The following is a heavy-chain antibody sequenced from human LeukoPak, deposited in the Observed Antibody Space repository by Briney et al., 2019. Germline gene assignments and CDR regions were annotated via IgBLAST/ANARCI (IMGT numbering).Heavy chain of an antibody. V-gene: IGHV1-69*01. Sequence: GSSVKVSCKASRGTFSSYAISWVRQAPGQGLEWMGGIIPIFGTANYAQKFQGRVTITADESTSTAYMELSSLRSEDTAVYYCARDPAPYTAMIYWGQGTMVTVSS. CDR3: ARDPAPYTAMIY. J-gene: IGHJ3*01. CDR2: IIPIFGTA. CDR1: RGTFSSYA. D-gene: IGHD5-18*01.